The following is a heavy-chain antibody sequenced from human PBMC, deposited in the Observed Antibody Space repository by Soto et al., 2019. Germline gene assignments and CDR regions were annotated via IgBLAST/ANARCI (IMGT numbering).Heavy chain of an antibody. CDR1: GFTFTNAW. CDR3: AREAMDYYYYGMDV. V-gene: IGHV3-15*01. CDR2: IKSNADGGAA. J-gene: IGHJ6*02. Sequence: EVQLVESGGGLVKPGGSLRLSCTASGFTFTNAWMDWVRQAPGKGLEWVGRIKSNADGGAADYSTPVKGRFIISRDDSRNTLYLQVNSLKTEDTAVYYCAREAMDYYYYGMDVWGQGTTVTVSS.